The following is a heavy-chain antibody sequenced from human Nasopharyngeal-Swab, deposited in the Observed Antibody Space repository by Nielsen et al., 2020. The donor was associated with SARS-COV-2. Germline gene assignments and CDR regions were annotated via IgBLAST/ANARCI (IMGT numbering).Heavy chain of an antibody. V-gene: IGHV3-23*01. D-gene: IGHD1-26*01. CDR2: ISGSGGST. Sequence: GGSLISCAASGFTFSNYAMNWVRQVPGKGLEWVSAISGSGGSTYYADSVKGRFTISRDNSKNTLYLQMNSLRAEDTALYYCAKLPHGTYYDYFDYWGQGTLVTVSS. CDR3: AKLPHGTYYDYFDY. CDR1: GFTFSNYA. J-gene: IGHJ4*02.